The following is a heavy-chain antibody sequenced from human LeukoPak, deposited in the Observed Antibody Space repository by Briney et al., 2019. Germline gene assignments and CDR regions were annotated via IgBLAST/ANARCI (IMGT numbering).Heavy chain of an antibody. Sequence: ASVKVSCKAPGYTFTSYGISWVRQAPGQGLKWMGWISAYNGNTNYAQKLQGRVTMTTDTSTSTAYMELRSLRSDDTAVYYCARALQSQARRGWGGGFDYWGQGTLVTVSS. CDR3: ARALQSQARRGWGGGFDY. D-gene: IGHD4-11*01. J-gene: IGHJ4*02. CDR2: ISAYNGNT. V-gene: IGHV1-18*01. CDR1: GYTFTSYG.